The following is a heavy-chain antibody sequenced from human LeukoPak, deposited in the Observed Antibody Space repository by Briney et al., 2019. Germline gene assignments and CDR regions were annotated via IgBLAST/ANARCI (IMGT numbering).Heavy chain of an antibody. V-gene: IGHV3-30*03. Sequence: TGRSLRLSCAASGFTFSSYGMHWVRQAPGKGLEWVAVISYDGSNKYYADSVKGRFTISRDNSKNTLYLQMNSLRAEDTAVYYCARDFLSITGTEDAFDIWGQGTMVTVSS. CDR2: ISYDGSNK. CDR1: GFTFSSYG. D-gene: IGHD1-20*01. J-gene: IGHJ3*02. CDR3: ARDFLSITGTEDAFDI.